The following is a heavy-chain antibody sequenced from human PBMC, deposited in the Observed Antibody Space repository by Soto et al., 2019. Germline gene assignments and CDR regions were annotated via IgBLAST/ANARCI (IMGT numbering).Heavy chain of an antibody. D-gene: IGHD5-12*01. CDR3: ARDHPGDIVATTERAFDY. CDR1: GYTFTSYG. V-gene: IGHV1-18*01. Sequence: QVQLVQYGAEVKKPGASVKVSCKASGYTFTSYGISWVRQAPGQGLEWMGWISAYNGNTNYAQKLQGRVTMTTDTSTSTAYMELRSLRSDDTAVYYCARDHPGDIVATTERAFDYWGQGTLVTVSS. J-gene: IGHJ4*02. CDR2: ISAYNGNT.